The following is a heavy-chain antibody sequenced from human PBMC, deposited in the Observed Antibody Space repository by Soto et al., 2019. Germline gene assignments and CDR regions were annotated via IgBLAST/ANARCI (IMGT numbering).Heavy chain of an antibody. Sequence: VQLVESGGGVVQPGRSLRLSCAASGFTFSSYGMHWVRQAPGKGLEWVAVISYDGSNKYYADSVKGRFTISRDNSKNTLYLQMNSLRAEDTAVYYCAKGPAGFGEPGDYWGQGTLVTVSS. CDR1: GFTFSSYG. CDR3: AKGPAGFGEPGDY. J-gene: IGHJ4*02. D-gene: IGHD3-10*01. V-gene: IGHV3-30*18. CDR2: ISYDGSNK.